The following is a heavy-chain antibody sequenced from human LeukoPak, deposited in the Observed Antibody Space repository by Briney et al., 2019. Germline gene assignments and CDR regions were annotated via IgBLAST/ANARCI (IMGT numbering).Heavy chain of an antibody. V-gene: IGHV1-69*01. D-gene: IGHD3-10*01. CDR2: IIPIFGTA. J-gene: IGHJ6*02. CDR3: ARPYGSGSYSYYYGMDV. CDR1: GGTFSSYA. Sequence: ASVKVSCKASGGTFSSYAISWVRQAPGQGLEWMGGIIPIFGTANYAQKFRGRVTITADESTSTAYMELSSLRSEDTAVYYCARPYGSGSYSYYYGMDVWGQGTTVTVSS.